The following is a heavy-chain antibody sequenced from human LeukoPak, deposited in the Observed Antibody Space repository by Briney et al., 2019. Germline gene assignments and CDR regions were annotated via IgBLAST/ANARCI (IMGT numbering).Heavy chain of an antibody. CDR3: ARAAQIRCSSTSCYLYYFDY. J-gene: IGHJ4*02. Sequence: ASVKVSCKASGYTFTGYYMHRVRQAPGQGLEWMGWINPNSGGTNYAQKFQGRVTMTRDTSISTAYMELSRLRSDDTAVYYCARAAQIRCSSTSCYLYYFDYWGQGTLVTVSS. V-gene: IGHV1-2*02. CDR2: INPNSGGT. CDR1: GYTFTGYY. D-gene: IGHD2-2*01.